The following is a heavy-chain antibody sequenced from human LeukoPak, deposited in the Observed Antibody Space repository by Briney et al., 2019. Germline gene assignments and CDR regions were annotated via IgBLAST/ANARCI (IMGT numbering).Heavy chain of an antibody. J-gene: IGHJ4*02. CDR2: ITSGSTHI. V-gene: IGHV3-21*01. CDR1: GFTFSSYT. CDR3: ARVRGMARDC. D-gene: IGHD2-8*01. Sequence: GGSLRLSCAASGFTFSSYTMNWVRQAPGKGLEWVSSITSGSTHIFYADSVKGRFTISRDNAKNSLFLQMNSLRAEDTAVYYCARVRGMARDCWGRGTLVTVSS.